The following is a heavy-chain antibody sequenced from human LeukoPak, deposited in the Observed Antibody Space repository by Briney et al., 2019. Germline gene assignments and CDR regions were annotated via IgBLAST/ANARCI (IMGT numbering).Heavy chain of an antibody. CDR3: ARDRKGLNWYFDL. Sequence: PSETLSLTCTVSGGSISSGGYYWSWIRQPPGKGLEWIGYIYYSGSTNYNPSLKSRVTISVDTSKNQFSLKLSSVTAADTAVYYCARDRKGLNWYFDLWGRGTLVTVSS. V-gene: IGHV4-61*08. CDR1: GGSISSGGYY. J-gene: IGHJ2*01. CDR2: IYYSGST. D-gene: IGHD1-14*01.